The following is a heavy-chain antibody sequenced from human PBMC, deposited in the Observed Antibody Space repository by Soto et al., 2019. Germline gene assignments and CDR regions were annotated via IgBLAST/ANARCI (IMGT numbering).Heavy chain of an antibody. D-gene: IGHD3-3*01. V-gene: IGHV3-33*01. CDR1: GFTFSSYG. CDR3: ARDRSLTIFGVGDFDY. CDR2: IWYDGSNK. Sequence: GGSLRLSCAASGFTFSSYGMHWVRQAPGKGLEWVAVIWYDGSNKYYADSVKGRFTISRDNSKNNLYLQMNSLRAEDTAVYYCARDRSLTIFGVGDFDYWGEGTL. J-gene: IGHJ4*02.